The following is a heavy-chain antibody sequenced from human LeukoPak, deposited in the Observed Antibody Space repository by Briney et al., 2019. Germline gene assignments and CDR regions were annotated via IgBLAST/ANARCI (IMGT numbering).Heavy chain of an antibody. CDR1: GFTFSSYA. CDR3: AKDPAYYYDSSGFFDY. D-gene: IGHD3-22*01. CDR2: ISGSGGST. Sequence: GGSLRLSCAASGFTFSSYAMSWVRQAPGKGLEWVSAISGSGGSTYYADSVKGRFTISRDNSKNTLYLQMNSLRAEDTAVYYCAKDPAYYYDSSGFFDYWGQGTLVTVSS. V-gene: IGHV3-23*01. J-gene: IGHJ4*02.